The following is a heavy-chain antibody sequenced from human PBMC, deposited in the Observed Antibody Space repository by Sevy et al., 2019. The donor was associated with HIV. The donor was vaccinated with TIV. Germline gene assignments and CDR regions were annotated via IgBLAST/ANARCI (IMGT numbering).Heavy chain of an antibody. D-gene: IGHD1-1*01. CDR3: AHRDRDNRGDY. CDR2: IYWDDDK. V-gene: IGHV2-5*02. J-gene: IGHJ4*02. Sequence: SGPTLVNPTQTLTLTCTFSGFSLRNNGEGVGWIRQPPVKAMEWLGLIYWDDDKRYSPSLKSRLNITKASSKNQVVLTTTDMDAEDTATYYCAHRDRDNRGDYWGPGTLVTVSS. CDR1: GFSLRNNGEG.